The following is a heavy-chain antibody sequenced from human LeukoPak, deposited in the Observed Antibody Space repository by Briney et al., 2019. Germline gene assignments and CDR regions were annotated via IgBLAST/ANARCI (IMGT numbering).Heavy chain of an antibody. CDR2: ISYDGSNK. CDR3: AKDIAAAENGMDV. J-gene: IGHJ6*02. CDR1: GFTFSDYW. V-gene: IGHV3-30*18. D-gene: IGHD6-13*01. Sequence: GGSLRLSCAASGFTFSDYWMHWVRQAPGKGLEWVAVISYDGSNKYYADSVKGRFTISRDNSKNTLYLQMNSLRAEDTAVYYCAKDIAAAENGMDVWGQGTTVTVSS.